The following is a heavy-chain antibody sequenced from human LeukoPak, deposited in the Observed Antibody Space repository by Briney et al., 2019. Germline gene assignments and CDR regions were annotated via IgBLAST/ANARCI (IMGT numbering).Heavy chain of an antibody. CDR1: GFTFSSYA. Sequence: GGSLRLSCAASGFTFSSYAMHWVRQAPGKGLEWVAVISYDGSNKYYADSVKGRLTISRDNSKNTLYLQMNSLRAEDTAVYYCAREGGSSGWCDYWGQGTLVTVSS. J-gene: IGHJ4*02. V-gene: IGHV3-30-3*01. CDR2: ISYDGSNK. CDR3: AREGGSSGWCDY. D-gene: IGHD6-19*01.